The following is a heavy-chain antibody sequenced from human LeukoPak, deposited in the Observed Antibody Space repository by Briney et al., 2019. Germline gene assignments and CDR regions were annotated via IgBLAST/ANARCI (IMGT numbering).Heavy chain of an antibody. J-gene: IGHJ4*02. Sequence: PGGSLRLSCAASVFTFSTYGFHWVSQAPGKGLEWVAFIPSDGSDNYYANSVKGRFTISRDNSKNTLYLQMNSLRSEDTAVYYCAKGLGDYDDFRLGYWGQGTLVTVSS. D-gene: IGHD4-17*01. CDR3: AKGLGDYDDFRLGY. CDR1: VFTFSTYG. CDR2: IPSDGSDN. V-gene: IGHV3-30*02.